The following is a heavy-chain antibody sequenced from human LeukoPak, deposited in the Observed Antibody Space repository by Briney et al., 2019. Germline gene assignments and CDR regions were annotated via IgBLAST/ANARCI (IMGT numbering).Heavy chain of an antibody. Sequence: SGTLSLTCAVSGGSISSSNWWSWVRQTPGKGLEWIGYIHYSGRTDYNPSLKSRVTISVDTSKTEFSLKLSSVTAADTAVYYCARRGSCGWYYFDSWGQGTLVTVSP. V-gene: IGHV4-4*02. CDR3: ARRGSCGWYYFDS. CDR2: IHYSGRT. J-gene: IGHJ4*02. CDR1: GGSISSSNW. D-gene: IGHD6-19*01.